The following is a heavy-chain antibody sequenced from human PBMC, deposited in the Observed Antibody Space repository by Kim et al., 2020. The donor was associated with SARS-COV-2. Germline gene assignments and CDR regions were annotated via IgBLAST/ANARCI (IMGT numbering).Heavy chain of an antibody. CDR3: AKGDGGLRWALLWLYYFDY. J-gene: IGHJ4*02. D-gene: IGHD1-26*01. CDR1: GFTFSSYG. CDR2: ISYDGSNK. V-gene: IGHV3-30*18. Sequence: GGSLRLSCAASGFTFSSYGMHWVRQAAGEGLEWVAVISYDGSNKEYADAVKGRFTISRDNSKITLYLQMNSLRAEDTAVYYCAKGDGGLRWALLWLYYFDYWVQGTLVTVSP.